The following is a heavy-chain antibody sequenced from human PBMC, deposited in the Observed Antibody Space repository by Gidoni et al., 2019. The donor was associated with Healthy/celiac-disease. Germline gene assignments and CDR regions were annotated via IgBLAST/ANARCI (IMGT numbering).Heavy chain of an antibody. D-gene: IGHD3-3*01. J-gene: IGHJ4*02. CDR1: GFTFNSYA. V-gene: IGHV3-23*01. Sequence: EVQLLESGGGLVQPGGSLRLSCAASGFTFNSYAMSWVRQAPGKGLEWVSAISGSGGSTYYADSGKGRFTISRDNSKNTLYLQMNSLRAEDTAVYYCAKPDGGIFGAFDYWGQGTLVTVSS. CDR2: ISGSGGST. CDR3: AKPDGGIFGAFDY.